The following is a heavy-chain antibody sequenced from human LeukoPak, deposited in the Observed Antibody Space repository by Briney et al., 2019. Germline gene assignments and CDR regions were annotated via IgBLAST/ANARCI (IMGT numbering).Heavy chain of an antibody. D-gene: IGHD1-26*01. Sequence: SVKVSCKASGGTFSSYAISWVRQAPGQGLEWMGGIIPIFGTANYAQKFQGRVTITADESTSTAYMELSSLRSEDTAVYYCAREREIVGATEYYFDYWGQGTRVTVSS. V-gene: IGHV1-69*13. CDR3: AREREIVGATEYYFDY. J-gene: IGHJ4*02. CDR2: IIPIFGTA. CDR1: GGTFSSYA.